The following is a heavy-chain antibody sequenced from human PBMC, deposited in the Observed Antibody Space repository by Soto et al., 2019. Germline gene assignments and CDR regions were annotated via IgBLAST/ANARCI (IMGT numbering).Heavy chain of an antibody. CDR1: GGSISSSNW. Sequence: SETLSLTCAVSGGSISSSNWWIWVRQPPGKGLEWIGEIYHSGSTNYNPSLKSRVTISVDKSKNQFSLKLSSVTAADTAVYYCASSADYYDSSGDNWFDPWGQGTLVTVSS. J-gene: IGHJ5*02. CDR3: ASSADYYDSSGDNWFDP. D-gene: IGHD3-22*01. V-gene: IGHV4-4*02. CDR2: IYHSGST.